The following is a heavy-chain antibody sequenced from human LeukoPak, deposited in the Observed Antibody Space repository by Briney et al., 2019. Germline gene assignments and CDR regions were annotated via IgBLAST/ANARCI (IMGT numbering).Heavy chain of an antibody. J-gene: IGHJ4*02. V-gene: IGHV1-69*05. D-gene: IGHD4-17*01. Sequence: SVKVSCKASGGTFSSYAISWVRQAPGQGLEWMGRIIPIFGTANYAQKFQGRVTITTDESSSTAYMELSSLRSEDTAVYYCARERDYGDPRDWGQGTLVTVSS. CDR3: ARERDYGDPRD. CDR2: IIPIFGTA. CDR1: GGTFSSYA.